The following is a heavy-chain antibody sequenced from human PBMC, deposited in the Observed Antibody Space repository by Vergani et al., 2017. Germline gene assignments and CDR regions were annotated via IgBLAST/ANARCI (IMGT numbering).Heavy chain of an antibody. Sequence: QVKLQESGPGLVKPSETLSLTCTVSGASVNSYYWSWIRQPPGKRLEWMGYVSLLGDTLYDPSVKGRMTISLNTSSNQFSLYLTSVTAADTAVYYCARTRIYYGAGSPDYWGQGTLVTVSS. V-gene: IGHV4-59*02. D-gene: IGHD4/OR15-4a*01. CDR2: VSLLGDT. CDR3: ARTRIYYGAGSPDY. J-gene: IGHJ4*02. CDR1: GASVNSYY.